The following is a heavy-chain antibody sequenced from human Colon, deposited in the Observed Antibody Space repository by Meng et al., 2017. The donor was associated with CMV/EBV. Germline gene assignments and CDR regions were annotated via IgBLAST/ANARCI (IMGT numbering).Heavy chain of an antibody. CDR2: IYWDDDK. CDR3: AHRPYGSGSYFFDY. D-gene: IGHD3-10*01. V-gene: IGHV2-5*02. CDR1: RFSLSTIGMG. Sequence: HITLKQSRPTLVKPTQTLTLTCTFSRFSLSTIGMGVGWIRQPPGKALEWLGVIYWDDDKRCSPSLKSRLTITKDTSKNQVVLTMTNLDPLDTATYYCAHRPYGSGSYFFDYWGQGTLVTVSS. J-gene: IGHJ4*02.